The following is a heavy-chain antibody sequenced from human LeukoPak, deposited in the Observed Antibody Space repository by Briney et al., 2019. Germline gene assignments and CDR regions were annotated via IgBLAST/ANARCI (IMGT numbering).Heavy chain of an antibody. Sequence: SETLSLTCTVSGGSISSSDFYWGWIRQPPGKGLEWIGIISHSGSTYYNPSLKSRVTISVDRSKNQFSLKLSSVTAADTAVYYCARGDDTAMDTWGQGTLVTVSS. CDR3: ARGDDTAMDT. CDR1: GGSISSSDFY. J-gene: IGHJ4*02. CDR2: ISHSGST. V-gene: IGHV4-39*07. D-gene: IGHD5-18*01.